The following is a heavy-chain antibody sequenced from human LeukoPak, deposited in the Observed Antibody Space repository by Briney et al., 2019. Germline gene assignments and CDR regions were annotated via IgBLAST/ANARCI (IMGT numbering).Heavy chain of an antibody. CDR2: IKSKTDGGTT. CDR3: ARLGHYDFWSGWKNWIDP. CDR1: GFTFSTYW. D-gene: IGHD3-3*01. V-gene: IGHV3-15*01. Sequence: WGSLRLSCAASGFTFSTYWINWFRQIPGKGLEWVGRIKSKTDGGTTDYAAPVKGRFTISRDDSKNTLYLQMNSLKTEDTAVYYCARLGHYDFWSGWKNWIDPWGQGTLVTVSS. J-gene: IGHJ5*02.